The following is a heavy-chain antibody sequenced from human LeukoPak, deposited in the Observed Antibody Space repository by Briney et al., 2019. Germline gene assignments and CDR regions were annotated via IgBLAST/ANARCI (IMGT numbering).Heavy chain of an antibody. CDR1: GGSISGYY. J-gene: IGHJ5*02. V-gene: IGHV4-59*01. D-gene: IGHD4-17*01. Sequence: PSETLSLTCTVSGGSISGYYWNWIRQPPGKGLEWIGYIYSSGSTNYNPSLKSPVTISLDTSKNQFSLKLSSVTAADTAVYYCASYGDYEGWFHPGGQGILVTVSS. CDR2: IYSSGST. CDR3: ASYGDYEGWFHP.